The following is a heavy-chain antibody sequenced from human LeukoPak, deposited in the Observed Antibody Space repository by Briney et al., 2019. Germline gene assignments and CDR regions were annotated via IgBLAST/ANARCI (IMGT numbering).Heavy chain of an antibody. V-gene: IGHV4-34*01. J-gene: IGHJ5*02. CDR3: ASCVVVIAIGHSWFDP. CDR2: INHSGST. CDR1: GGSFSGYY. Sequence: PSETLSLTCAVYGGSFSGYYWSWIRQPPGKGLEWIGEINHSGSTNYNPSLKSRATISLATSKNQFSLKLSSVTAADTAVYYCASCVVVIAIGHSWFDPWGQGTLVTVSS. D-gene: IGHD2-21*01.